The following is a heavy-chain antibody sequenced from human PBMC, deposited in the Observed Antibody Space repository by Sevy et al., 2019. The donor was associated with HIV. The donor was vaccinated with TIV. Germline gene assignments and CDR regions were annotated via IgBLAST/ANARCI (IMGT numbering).Heavy chain of an antibody. V-gene: IGHV4-38-2*02. Sequence: SETLSLTCAVSGYSIRSDDYWVWIRQPPGKGLEWIGNIFHSGPTYYNPSLKSRVTISVDTSKNQFSLRLNSVTAADTAVYYCARDSGDYPYYFDHWGQGTLVTVSS. CDR1: GYSIRSDDY. J-gene: IGHJ4*02. D-gene: IGHD4-17*01. CDR2: IFHSGPT. CDR3: ARDSGDYPYYFDH.